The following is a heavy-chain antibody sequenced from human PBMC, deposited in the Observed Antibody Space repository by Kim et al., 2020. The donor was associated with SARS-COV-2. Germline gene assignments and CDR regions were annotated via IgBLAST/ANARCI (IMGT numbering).Heavy chain of an antibody. V-gene: IGHV3-33*01. CDR2: IWSDGGNT. CDR3: VGDKGERSLDY. Sequence: GGSLRLSCAASGLMFSASGMHWVRQAPGKGLDWVARIWSDGGNTNYADSVEGRFTISRENSIDTVDLQMNTLSVDETATYYCVGDKGERSLDYWGQGPLVTVSS. D-gene: IGHD1-26*01. J-gene: IGHJ4*02. CDR1: GLMFSASG.